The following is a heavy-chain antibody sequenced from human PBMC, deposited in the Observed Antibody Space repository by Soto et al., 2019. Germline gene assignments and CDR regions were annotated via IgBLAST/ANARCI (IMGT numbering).Heavy chain of an antibody. CDR2: ISSSSSYI. Sequence: GGSLRLSCAASGFTFSSYSMNWVRQAPGKGLEWVSSISSSSSYIYYADSVKGRFTISRDNAKNSLYLQMNSLRAEDTAVYYCAGGYCSSNSCSFYYGMDVWGQGTTVTVSS. D-gene: IGHD2-2*01. V-gene: IGHV3-21*01. CDR3: AGGYCSSNSCSFYYGMDV. J-gene: IGHJ6*02. CDR1: GFTFSSYS.